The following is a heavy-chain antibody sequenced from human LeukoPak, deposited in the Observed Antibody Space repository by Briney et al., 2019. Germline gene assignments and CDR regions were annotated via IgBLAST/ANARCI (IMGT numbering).Heavy chain of an antibody. Sequence: SETLSLTCTVSGGSISSYYWSWIRQPPGKGLEWIGYIYYSGTTNYNPSLKSRVTISVDTPKNQFSLKLSSVTAADTAVYYCARGERGYSYGTGFDYWGQGTLVTVSS. J-gene: IGHJ4*02. CDR2: IYYSGTT. CDR1: GGSISSYY. D-gene: IGHD5-18*01. V-gene: IGHV4-59*12. CDR3: ARGERGYSYGTGFDY.